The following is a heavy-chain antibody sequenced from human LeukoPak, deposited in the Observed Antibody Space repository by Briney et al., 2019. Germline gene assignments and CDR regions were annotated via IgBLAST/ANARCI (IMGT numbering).Heavy chain of an antibody. V-gene: IGHV4-34*01. CDR2: INHSGST. J-gene: IGHJ4*02. D-gene: IGHD1-26*01. CDR3: ARGSSPYSGSYFH. CDR1: GGSFSGYY. Sequence: SETLSLTCAIYGGSFSGYYWSWIRQPPGKGLEWIEEINHSGSTNYNPSLKSRVTISVDTSKNQFSLKLSSVTAADTAVYYCARGSSPYSGSYFHWGQGTLVTVSS.